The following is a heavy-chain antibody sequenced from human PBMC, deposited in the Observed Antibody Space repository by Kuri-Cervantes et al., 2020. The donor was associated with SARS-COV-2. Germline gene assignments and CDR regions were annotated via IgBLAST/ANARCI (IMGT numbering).Heavy chain of an antibody. CDR1: GYTFTGYY. J-gene: IGHJ4*02. D-gene: IGHD1-26*01. CDR3: ASVGDSGNSAPDW. CDR2: IIPIFGTA. V-gene: IGHV1-69*06. Sequence: SVKVSCKASGYTFTGYYMHWVRQAPGQGLEWMGGIIPIFGTANYAQKFQGRVTITADKSTSTAYMKLSSLRSEDTAVYYCASVGDSGNSAPDWWGQGTLVTVSS.